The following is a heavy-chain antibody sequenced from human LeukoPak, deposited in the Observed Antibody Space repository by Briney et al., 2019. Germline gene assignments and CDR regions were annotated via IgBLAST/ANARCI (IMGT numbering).Heavy chain of an antibody. CDR1: GFTFDDYG. CDR3: ARESGEEMATIRPTDPNPFDY. Sequence: PGGSLRLSCAASGFTFDDYGMSWVRQAPGKGLEWVSGINWNGGSTGYADSVKGRFTISRDNAKNSLYLQMNSLRAEDTALYYCARESGEEMATIRPTDPNPFDYWGQGTLVTVSS. V-gene: IGHV3-20*04. J-gene: IGHJ4*02. D-gene: IGHD5-24*01. CDR2: INWNGGST.